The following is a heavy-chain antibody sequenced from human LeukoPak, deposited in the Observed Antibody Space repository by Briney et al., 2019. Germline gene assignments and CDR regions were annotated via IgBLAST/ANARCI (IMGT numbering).Heavy chain of an antibody. CDR3: ARRGYRRQLVRWSFEDY. J-gene: IGHJ4*02. Sequence: GESLKISCKGSGYSFTSYWIGWVRQMPGKGLEWMGIIYPGDSDTRYSPSFQGQVTISADESISTAYLQWSSLKASDTAMYYCARRGYRRQLVRWSFEDYWGQGTLVTVSS. CDR2: IYPGDSDT. D-gene: IGHD6-6*01. V-gene: IGHV5-51*01. CDR1: GYSFTSYW.